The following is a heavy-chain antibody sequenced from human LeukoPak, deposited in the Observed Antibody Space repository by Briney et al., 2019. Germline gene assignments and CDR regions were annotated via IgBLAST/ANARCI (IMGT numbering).Heavy chain of an antibody. Sequence: WASVKVSCKASGYTFTTYDINWVRQATGQGLEWMGCMNPNSGNTGYAQKFQGRITMTRNTSISTAYMELSSLRSEDTAVYYWARVIAPIAAAGNAYAFDMWGQGTMVTVSS. D-gene: IGHD6-13*01. CDR3: ARVIAPIAAAGNAYAFDM. CDR2: MNPNSGNT. CDR1: GYTFTTYD. J-gene: IGHJ3*02. V-gene: IGHV1-8*01.